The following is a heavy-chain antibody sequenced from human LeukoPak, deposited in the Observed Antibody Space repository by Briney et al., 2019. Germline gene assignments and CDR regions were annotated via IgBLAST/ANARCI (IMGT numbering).Heavy chain of an antibody. CDR2: IRSKAYGGTT. V-gene: IGHV3-49*04. CDR3: TRVMIVVVAGDY. J-gene: IGHJ4*02. D-gene: IGHD3-22*01. CDR1: GFTFGDYA. Sequence: PGGSLRLSCTASGFTFGDYAMSWVRQAPGKGLEWVGFIRSKAYGGTTEYAASVKGRFTISRDDSKNIAYLQMNSLKAEDTAVYYCTRVMIVVVAGDYWGQGTLVTVSS.